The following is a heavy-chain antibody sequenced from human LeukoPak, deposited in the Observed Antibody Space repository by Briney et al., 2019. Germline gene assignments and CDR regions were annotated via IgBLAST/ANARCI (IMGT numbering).Heavy chain of an antibody. J-gene: IGHJ4*02. Sequence: GSLRLSCAASGFTFSSYWMHWVRQAPGKGLVWVSRINSDGSSTSYADSVKGRFTISRDNAKNTLYLQMNSLRAEDTAVYYCARNARVLLWFGESRTPYYFDYWGQGTLVTVSS. CDR3: ARNARVLLWFGESRTPYYFDY. D-gene: IGHD3-10*01. CDR2: INSDGSST. V-gene: IGHV3-74*01. CDR1: GFTFSSYW.